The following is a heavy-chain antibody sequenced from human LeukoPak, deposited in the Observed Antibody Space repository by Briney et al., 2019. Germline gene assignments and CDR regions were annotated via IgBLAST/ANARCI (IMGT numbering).Heavy chain of an antibody. CDR3: ARGPKWVTQDAIDY. V-gene: IGHV4-34*01. J-gene: IGHJ4*02. D-gene: IGHD1-26*01. CDR1: GGSITSYY. CDR2: INHSGST. Sequence: SETLSLTCTVSGGSITSYYWSWIRQPPGKGLEWIGEINHSGSTNYNPSLKSRVTISVDTSKNQFSLKLSSVTAADTAVYYCARGPKWVTQDAIDYWGQGTLVTVSS.